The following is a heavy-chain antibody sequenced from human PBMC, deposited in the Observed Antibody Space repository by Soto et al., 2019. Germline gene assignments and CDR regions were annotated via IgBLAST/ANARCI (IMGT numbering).Heavy chain of an antibody. CDR2: IIPILGIA. CDR3: ARSEVGAHTWFDP. CDR1: GGTFSSYT. J-gene: IGHJ5*02. V-gene: IGHV1-69*02. D-gene: IGHD3-10*01. Sequence: SVKVSCKASGGTFSSYTISWVRQAPGQGLEWMGRIIPILGIANYAQKFQGRVTITADKSTSTAYMELSSLRSEDTAVYYCARSEVGAHTWFDPWGQGTLVTVSS.